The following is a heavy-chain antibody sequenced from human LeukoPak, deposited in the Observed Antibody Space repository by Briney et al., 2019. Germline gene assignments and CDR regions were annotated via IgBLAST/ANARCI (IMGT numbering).Heavy chain of an antibody. CDR1: GFTFSDYY. D-gene: IGHD6-13*01. V-gene: IGHV3-11*03. Sequence: GGSLRLSCAASGFTFSDYYMSWIRQAPGEGLEWVSYISSSSSYTNYADSVKGRFTISRDNAKNSLYLQMNNLRAEDTAVYYCARRAAAGNYFDYWGQGTLVTVSS. CDR2: ISSSSSYT. J-gene: IGHJ4*02. CDR3: ARRAAAGNYFDY.